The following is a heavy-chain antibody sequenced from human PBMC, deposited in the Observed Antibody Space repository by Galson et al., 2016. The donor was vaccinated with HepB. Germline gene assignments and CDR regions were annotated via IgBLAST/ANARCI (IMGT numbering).Heavy chain of an antibody. CDR2: TYYRSKWYN. CDR3: ARLYGTYFAY. CDR1: GDSVSSNSAA. Sequence: CAISGDSVSSNSAAWHWIRQSPSRGLEWLGRTYYRSKWYNDYTVSVKGRITINPDTSKNQFSLQLNSVTPEDTAVYYCARLYGTYFAYWGRGTLVTVSS. V-gene: IGHV6-1*01. J-gene: IGHJ4*02. D-gene: IGHD4-17*01.